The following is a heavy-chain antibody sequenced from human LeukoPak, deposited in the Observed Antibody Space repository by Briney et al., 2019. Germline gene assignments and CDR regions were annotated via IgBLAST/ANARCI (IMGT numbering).Heavy chain of an antibody. V-gene: IGHV3-74*01. CDR3: AREGVYVREEAFDI. CDR2: INSDGSST. J-gene: IGHJ3*02. D-gene: IGHD5/OR15-5a*01. Sequence: GGALRLSCAPSGFSFSSYLVHWVPQAPGKGLVCVSRINSDGSSTSYAESVKGRFTISRDNAKNTLYLQMNSLRAEDTAVYYCAREGVYVREEAFDIWGEGTMVTVSS. CDR1: GFSFSSYL.